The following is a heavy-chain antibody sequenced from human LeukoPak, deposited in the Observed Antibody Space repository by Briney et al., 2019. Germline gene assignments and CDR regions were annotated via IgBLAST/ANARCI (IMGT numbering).Heavy chain of an antibody. CDR2: IYYSGST. CDR1: GGSIRDYY. Sequence: SETLSLTCTVSGGSIRDYYWNWIRQPPGKGLEWIGYIYYSGSTNYNPSLKSRVTISVDTSKNQFSLKLSSVTAADTAVYYCARHRPHIVVVPAANPDFDYWGQGTLVTVSS. CDR3: ARHRPHIVVVPAANPDFDY. V-gene: IGHV4-59*08. J-gene: IGHJ4*02. D-gene: IGHD2-2*01.